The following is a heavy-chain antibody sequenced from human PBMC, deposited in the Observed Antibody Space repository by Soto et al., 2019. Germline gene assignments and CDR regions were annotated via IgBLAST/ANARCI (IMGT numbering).Heavy chain of an antibody. D-gene: IGHD6-19*01. Sequence: PSVTLSLTCTVSGGSISSGGYYWSWIRQHPGKGLEWIGYIYYSGSTYYNPSLKSRVTISVDTSKNQFSLKLSSVTAADTAVYYCARVYRGIAVADLSYYFDYWGQGTLVTVSS. CDR1: GGSISSGGYY. V-gene: IGHV4-31*03. CDR3: ARVYRGIAVADLSYYFDY. CDR2: IYYSGST. J-gene: IGHJ4*02.